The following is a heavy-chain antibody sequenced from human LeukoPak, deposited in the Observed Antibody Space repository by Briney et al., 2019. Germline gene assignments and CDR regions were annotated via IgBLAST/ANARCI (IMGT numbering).Heavy chain of an antibody. CDR1: GGSISSYY. V-gene: IGHV4-59*08. CDR3: ARHYYDSNGYYYVHYFDY. D-gene: IGHD3-22*01. CDR2: IYYSGST. J-gene: IGHJ4*02. Sequence: SETLSLTCTVSGGSISSYYWSWIRQPPGKGLEWIGYIYYSGSTNYNPSLKSRVTISVDTSKNQFSLKLSSVTAADTAVYYCARHYYDSNGYYYVHYFDYWGQGTLVTVSS.